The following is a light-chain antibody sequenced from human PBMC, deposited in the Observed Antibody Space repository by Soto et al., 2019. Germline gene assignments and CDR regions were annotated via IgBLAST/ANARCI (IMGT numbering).Light chain of an antibody. CDR1: QSVSSSY. V-gene: IGKV3-20*01. Sequence: IVLTQSPGTLSLSPGERATLSCRASQSVSSSYLAWYQQKPGQAPRLLIYGASSRATGIPDRFSGSGSGTDFTLTISRLEPEDFAVYYCQQCSSSPLTFGGGTKVDI. J-gene: IGKJ4*01. CDR2: GAS. CDR3: QQCSSSPLT.